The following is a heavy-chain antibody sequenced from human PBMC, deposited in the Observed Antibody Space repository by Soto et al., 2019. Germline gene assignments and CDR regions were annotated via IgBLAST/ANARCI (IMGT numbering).Heavy chain of an antibody. V-gene: IGHV3-33*01. D-gene: IGHD3-10*01. CDR2: IWYDGSNK. Sequence: GGSLRLSCAASGFTFSSYGMHWVRQAPGKGLEWVAVIWYDGSNKYYADSVKGRFTISRDNSKNTLYLQMNSLRAEDTAVYYCARDRGDYEGPDYGMDVWGQGTTVTVSS. CDR3: ARDRGDYEGPDYGMDV. CDR1: GFTFSSYG. J-gene: IGHJ6*02.